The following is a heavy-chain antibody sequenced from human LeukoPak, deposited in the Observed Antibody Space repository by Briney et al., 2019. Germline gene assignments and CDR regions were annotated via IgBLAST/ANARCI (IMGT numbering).Heavy chain of an antibody. CDR3: ARDWDYYDSSGIDY. Sequence: PGESRLSCAASGFTFSSYSMNWVRQAPGKGLEWVSYISSSSSTIYYADSVKGRFTISRDNAKNSLYLQMNSLRDEDTAVYYCARDWDYYDSSGIDYWGQGTLVTVSS. V-gene: IGHV3-48*02. J-gene: IGHJ4*02. CDR1: GFTFSSYS. D-gene: IGHD3-22*01. CDR2: ISSSSSTI.